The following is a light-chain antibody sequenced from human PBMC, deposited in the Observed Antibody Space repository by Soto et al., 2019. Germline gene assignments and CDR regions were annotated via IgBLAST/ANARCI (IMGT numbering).Light chain of an antibody. Sequence: QSALTQPASVSGSPGQSITVSCTGTSRDVGGYNYVSWYQQYAGKAPKVVIYDVSVRPSGVSNRFSGSKSGDTAALTISGLQAEEEADYYCSSYTSRGTPVFGGGTKLTVL. J-gene: IGLJ2*01. CDR3: SSYTSRGTPV. CDR2: DVS. V-gene: IGLV2-14*01. CDR1: SRDVGGYNY.